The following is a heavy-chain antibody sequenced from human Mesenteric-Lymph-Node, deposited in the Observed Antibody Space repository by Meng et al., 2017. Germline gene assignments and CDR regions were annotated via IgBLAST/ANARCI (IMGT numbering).Heavy chain of an antibody. V-gene: IGHV4-30-4*01. J-gene: IGHJ5*02. Sequence: QVRLNDSGPGLVKPSQTLSLTCTVSGDSFNSPDYYWSWIRQPPEKGLEWIGYIYYSGSTYYNPSLKSRVAISIDTSKNQFSLKLTSVTAADTAVYFCARTNYGDYNWFDPWGQGTLVTVSS. CDR3: ARTNYGDYNWFDP. CDR2: IYYSGST. CDR1: GDSFNSPDYY. D-gene: IGHD4-17*01.